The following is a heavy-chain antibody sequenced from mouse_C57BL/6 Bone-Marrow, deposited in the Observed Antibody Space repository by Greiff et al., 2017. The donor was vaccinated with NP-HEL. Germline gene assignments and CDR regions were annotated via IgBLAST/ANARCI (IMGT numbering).Heavy chain of an antibody. V-gene: IGHV5-12*01. CDR1: GFTFSDYY. CDR2: ISNGGGST. Sequence: EVMLVESGGGLVQPGGSLKLSCAASGFTFSDYYMYWVRQTPEKRLEWVAYISNGGGSTYYPDTVKGRFTISRDNAKNTLYLQMSRLKSEDTATYYCASSTVVATSYWYFDVWGTGTTVTVSS. J-gene: IGHJ1*03. CDR3: ASSTVVATSYWYFDV. D-gene: IGHD1-1*01.